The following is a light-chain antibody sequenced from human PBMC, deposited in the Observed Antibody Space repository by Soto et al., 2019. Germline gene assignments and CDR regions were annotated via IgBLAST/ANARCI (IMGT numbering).Light chain of an antibody. CDR3: QQRSNWPIT. J-gene: IGKJ5*01. Sequence: EIVLTQSPATLSLSPGETATLSCRASENVRGYLVWYQHKPGQTPRLLIYDASKRATGIPARFSGSGSGTDLTLTSSSLEPEDSAIYYCQQRSNWPITFGQGTRLEIK. CDR2: DAS. V-gene: IGKV3-11*01. CDR1: ENVRGY.